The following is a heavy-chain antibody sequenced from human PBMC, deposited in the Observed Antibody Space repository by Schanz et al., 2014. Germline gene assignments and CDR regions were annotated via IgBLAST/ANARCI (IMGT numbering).Heavy chain of an antibody. D-gene: IGHD3-9*01. J-gene: IGHJ4*02. CDR1: GFTFSSYG. V-gene: IGHV3-33*06. CDR2: IWYDENNK. CDR3: AKQIHYDILTVTRN. Sequence: QVQLVESGGGVVQFGRSLRLSCVASGFTFSSYGMHWVRQAPGKGLEWVAVIWYDENNKYYADSVKGRFTISRDNSENTLYLQMNSLSADDTAVYYCAKQIHYDILTVTRNWGQGTLVTVSS.